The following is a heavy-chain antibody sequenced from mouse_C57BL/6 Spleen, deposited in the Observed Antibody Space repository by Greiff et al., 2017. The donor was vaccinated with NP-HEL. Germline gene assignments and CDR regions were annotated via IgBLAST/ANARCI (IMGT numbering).Heavy chain of an antibody. J-gene: IGHJ4*01. Sequence: VKLMESGPELVKPGASVKISCKASGYAFSSSWMNWVKQRPGKGLEWIGRIYPGDGDTNYNGKFKGKATLTADKSSSTAYMQLSSLTSEDSAVYFCARGKWGDVMDYWGQGTSVTVSS. CDR1: GYAFSSSW. CDR3: ARGKWGDVMDY. V-gene: IGHV1-82*01. CDR2: IYPGDGDT.